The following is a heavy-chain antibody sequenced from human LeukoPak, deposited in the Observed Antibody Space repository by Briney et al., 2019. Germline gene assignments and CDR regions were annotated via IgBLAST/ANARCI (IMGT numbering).Heavy chain of an antibody. Sequence: PGRSLRLSCAASGFTVSSNYMSWVRQAPGKGLEWISVIYSGGSTYYADSVKGRFTISRDISKNTVYLQMNSLSVEDTAIYYCAGNRYSGPYPTAGDFAYGGQGTLVTVSS. J-gene: IGHJ4*02. CDR3: AGNRYSGPYPTAGDFAY. CDR1: GFTVSSNY. D-gene: IGHD1-26*01. V-gene: IGHV3-66*01. CDR2: IYSGGST.